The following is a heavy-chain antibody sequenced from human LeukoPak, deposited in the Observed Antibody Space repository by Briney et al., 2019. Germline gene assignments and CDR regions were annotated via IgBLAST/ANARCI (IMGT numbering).Heavy chain of an antibody. J-gene: IGHJ4*02. CDR1: GYTFTSYD. V-gene: IGHV1-8*01. CDR2: MNPNSGNT. Sequence: GASVKVSCKASGYTFTSYDINWVRQATGQGLEWMGWMNPNSGNTGYAQKFQGRVTMTRGTSISTAYMELSRLRPDDTAVYYCARDQGGYYFDYWGQGTLVTVSS. CDR3: ARDQGGYYFDY. D-gene: IGHD3-16*01.